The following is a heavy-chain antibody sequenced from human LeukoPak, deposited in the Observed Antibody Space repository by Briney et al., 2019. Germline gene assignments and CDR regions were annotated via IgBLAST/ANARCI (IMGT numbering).Heavy chain of an antibody. CDR3: ARMVRGRFDY. J-gene: IGHJ4*02. V-gene: IGHV3-21*01. CDR1: GFTFSTYS. Sequence: GGSLRLSCVDSGFTFSTYSMNWVRQAPGKGLEWVSSISSSRNYIYYADSVKGRFTISRDNAKNSLYLQMNSLRAEDTAVYYCARMVRGRFDYWGQGTLVTVSS. D-gene: IGHD3-10*01. CDR2: ISSSRNYI.